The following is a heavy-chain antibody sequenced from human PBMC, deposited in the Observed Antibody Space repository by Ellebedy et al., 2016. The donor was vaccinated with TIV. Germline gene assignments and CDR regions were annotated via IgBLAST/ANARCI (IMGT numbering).Heavy chain of an antibody. CDR3: SRGLGPIGYCSSTSCYWDH. Sequence: SETLSLTXTVSGYSIGNGYYWGWIRQPPGKGLEWIGMISHSGNIYYNPSLKTRVTISVDTSKNQFSLKLTSVTAADTAVYYCSRGLGPIGYCSSTSCYWDHWGRGTLVTVSS. CDR1: GYSIGNGYY. J-gene: IGHJ4*02. CDR2: ISHSGNI. D-gene: IGHD2-2*01. V-gene: IGHV4-38-2*02.